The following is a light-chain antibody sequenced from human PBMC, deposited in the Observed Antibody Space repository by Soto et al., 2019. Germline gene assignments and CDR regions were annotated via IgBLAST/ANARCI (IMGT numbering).Light chain of an antibody. CDR3: QKSYSTPYS. Sequence: DIQMPQSPSFLSASLGDRVTITCRASQTISSFLYWYQQRPGKAPKLLIYATSPLHSGVPSRFSGAGAGTDFTLTINSLQPEDFETYYCQKSYSTPYSFGQGTKL. CDR1: QTISSF. V-gene: IGKV1-39*01. CDR2: ATS. J-gene: IGKJ2*01.